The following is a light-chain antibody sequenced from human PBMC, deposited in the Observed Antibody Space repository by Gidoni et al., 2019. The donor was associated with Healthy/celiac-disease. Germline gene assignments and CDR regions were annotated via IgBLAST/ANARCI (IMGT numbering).Light chain of an antibody. CDR1: SLRSYY. CDR2: GKN. CDR3: NSRDSSGNHWV. Sequence: SSELTHDPAVSEALGQTVRITCQGDSLRSYYASWYQQKPGQAPVLVIYGKNNRPSGIPDRFSGSSSGNTASLTITGAQAEDEADYYCNSRDSSGNHWVFGGGTKLTVL. J-gene: IGLJ3*02. V-gene: IGLV3-19*01.